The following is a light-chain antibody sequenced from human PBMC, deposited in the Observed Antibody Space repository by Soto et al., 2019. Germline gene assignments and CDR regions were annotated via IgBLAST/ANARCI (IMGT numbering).Light chain of an antibody. J-gene: IGKJ1*01. CDR1: QSVDNN. V-gene: IGKV3-11*01. CDR3: QQRTDWPPWT. Sequence: EIVLTQSPATLSLSPGERATLSCRASQSVDNNLAWYQQRPGQAPRLLIFDASNRATGIPARFSGSGSGTDFTLTISSLEPEDVAIYYCQQRTDWPPWTFGQGTKVEIE. CDR2: DAS.